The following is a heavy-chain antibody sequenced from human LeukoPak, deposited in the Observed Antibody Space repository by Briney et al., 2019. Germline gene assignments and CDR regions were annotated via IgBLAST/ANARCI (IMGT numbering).Heavy chain of an antibody. CDR1: GGSFSGYY. CDR3: ARGDSRGWLDY. Sequence: SETLSLTCAVYGGSFSGYYWSWIRQPPGKGLEWIGEINHSGSTNYNPSLKSRVTISVDTSKNQFSLKLSSVTAADTAVHYCARGDSRGWLDYWGQGTLVTVSS. V-gene: IGHV4-34*01. D-gene: IGHD6-19*01. CDR2: INHSGST. J-gene: IGHJ4*02.